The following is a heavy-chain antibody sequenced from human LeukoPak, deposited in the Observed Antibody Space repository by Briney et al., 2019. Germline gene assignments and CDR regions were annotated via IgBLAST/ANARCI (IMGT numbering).Heavy chain of an antibody. CDR1: GFTFSSYA. D-gene: IGHD3-22*01. CDR2: ISYDGSNK. CDR3: ARESPGGYYDSSGSKPYYFDY. V-gene: IGHV3-30-3*01. J-gene: IGHJ4*02. Sequence: PGRSLRLSCAASGFTFSSYAMHWVRQAPGKGLEWVAVISYDGSNKYYADSVKGRFTISRDNSKNTLYLQMNSLRAEDTAVYYCARESPGGYYDSSGSKPYYFDYWGQGTPVTVSS.